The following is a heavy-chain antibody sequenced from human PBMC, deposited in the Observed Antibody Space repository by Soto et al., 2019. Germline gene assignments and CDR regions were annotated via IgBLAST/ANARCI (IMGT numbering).Heavy chain of an antibody. D-gene: IGHD7-27*01. CDR1: GFSLNSNGMC. V-gene: IGHV2-70*13. J-gene: IGHJ6*02. CDR2: IDWDDDK. Sequence: SGPTLVNPTQTLTLTCTFSGFSLNSNGMCVNWIRQPPGKALEWLALIDWDDDKYYSTPLKTRLTISRDTSKNQVVLTMTNMDPVDTATYYCARTSALPLGYPHGMDVWGQGTTVTVSS. CDR3: ARTSALPLGYPHGMDV.